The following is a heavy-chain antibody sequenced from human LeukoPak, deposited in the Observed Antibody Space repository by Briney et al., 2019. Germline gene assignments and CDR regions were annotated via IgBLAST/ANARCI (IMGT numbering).Heavy chain of an antibody. CDR3: ASGIAAAGSGRFDY. V-gene: IGHV4-31*02. D-gene: IGHD6-13*01. CDR2: IYYSGST. Sequence: SQTLSLTCTVSGGSISSGGYYWSWTRQHPGKGLEWIGYIYYSGSTYYNPSLKSRVTISVDTSKNQFSLKLSSVTAADTAVYYCASGIAAAGSGRFDYWGQGTLVTVSS. J-gene: IGHJ4*02. CDR1: GGSISSGGYY.